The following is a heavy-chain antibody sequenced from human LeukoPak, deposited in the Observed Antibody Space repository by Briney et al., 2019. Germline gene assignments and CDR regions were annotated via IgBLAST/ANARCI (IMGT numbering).Heavy chain of an antibody. J-gene: IGHJ4*02. D-gene: IGHD2-2*01. Sequence: GGSLRLSCAVSGFTLSDYAMSWVRQAPGKGLEWVSAISGSGGSTYYADSVKGRFTISRDNSKNTLYLQMNSLRAEDTAVYYCAKGVRYCSSTSCPIYFDYWGQGTLVTVSS. CDR3: AKGVRYCSSTSCPIYFDY. CDR1: GFTLSDYA. CDR2: ISGSGGST. V-gene: IGHV3-23*01.